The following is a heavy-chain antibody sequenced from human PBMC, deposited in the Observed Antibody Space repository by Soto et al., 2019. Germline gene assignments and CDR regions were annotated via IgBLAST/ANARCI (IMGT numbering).Heavy chain of an antibody. CDR2: IHTTDGT. D-gene: IGHD6-13*01. V-gene: IGHV4-4*07. Sequence: ATLSLPCTFSGGSISSYYWSWIGQPAGKEMEWIGRIHTTDGTNYNPSLKSRLTMSIDTSNNQFSLNLRFLTAADTAVYYGARALSSAAGLYFDFWGQGTLVTVSS. CDR3: ARALSSAAGLYFDF. CDR1: GGSISSYY. J-gene: IGHJ4*02.